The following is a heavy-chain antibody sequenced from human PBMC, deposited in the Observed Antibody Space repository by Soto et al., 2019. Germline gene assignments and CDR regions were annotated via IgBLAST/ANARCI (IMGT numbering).Heavy chain of an antibody. J-gene: IGHJ5*02. CDR2: LLRSGSSA. Sequence: GGSLRLSXAASGFTFRNYAMTWARQAPGKGLEWVSSLLRSGSSAYYADSVRGHFTISSDTSANSLYLQMDNLRAEDTAIYYCAKDAISGDGIWLMDSWGQGTVVTVSS. CDR3: AKDAISGDGIWLMDS. D-gene: IGHD4-17*01. V-gene: IGHV3-23*01. CDR1: GFTFRNYA.